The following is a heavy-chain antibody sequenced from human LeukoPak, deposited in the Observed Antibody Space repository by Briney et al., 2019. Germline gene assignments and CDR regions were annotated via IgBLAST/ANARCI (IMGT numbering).Heavy chain of an antibody. CDR1: GGTFSSYA. Sequence: ASVKVSCKASGGTFSSYAISWVRQAPGQGLEWMGGIIPIFGTANYAQKFQGRVTITADESTSTAYMELSSLRSEDTAVYYCARGVMVRGVRAINLDVWGQGTTVTVSS. J-gene: IGHJ6*02. CDR2: IIPIFGTA. V-gene: IGHV1-69*13. CDR3: ARGVMVRGVRAINLDV. D-gene: IGHD3-10*01.